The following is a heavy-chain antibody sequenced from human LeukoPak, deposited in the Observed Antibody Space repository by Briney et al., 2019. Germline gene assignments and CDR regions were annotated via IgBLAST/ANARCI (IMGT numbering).Heavy chain of an antibody. D-gene: IGHD3-22*01. CDR1: GYTFTGYY. CDR2: IIPILGIA. Sequence: ASVKVSCKASGYTFTGYYMHWVRQAPGQGLEWMGRIIPILGIANYAQKFQGRVTITADKSTGTAYMELSSLRSEDTAVYYCARGRDYYDSSGYYYAYWGQGTLVTVSS. J-gene: IGHJ4*02. V-gene: IGHV1-69*04. CDR3: ARGRDYYDSSGYYYAY.